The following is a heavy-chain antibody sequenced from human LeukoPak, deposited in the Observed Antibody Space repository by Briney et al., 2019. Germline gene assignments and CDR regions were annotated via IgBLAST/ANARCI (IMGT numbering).Heavy chain of an antibody. CDR1: GWSITNGNYF. CDR2: IDISEKA. Sequence: PSHTLSLTCTLSGWSITNGNYFWNLFRQPAGKGLQWIGRIDISEKAYYHPSLTSPGTISIDTSKNQFSLKLASVTAADTAVYYCVIAPHHNFYYKFDSWGQGTLVTVSS. CDR3: VIAPHHNFYYKFDS. D-gene: IGHD3-22*01. J-gene: IGHJ4*02. V-gene: IGHV4-61*02.